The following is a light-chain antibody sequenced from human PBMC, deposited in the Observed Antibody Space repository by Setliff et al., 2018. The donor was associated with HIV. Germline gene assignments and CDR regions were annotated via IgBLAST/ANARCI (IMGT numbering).Light chain of an antibody. Sequence: QSVLTQPASVSGSPGQSVTISCTGTSSDIGSYYYVSWYQQHPGKAPKLVIYDVSNRPSGVSDRFSGSRSGNTASLTISGLQAEDEADYYCSSYSSNSTPYVVGSGTKVTVL. CDR1: SSDIGSYYY. V-gene: IGLV2-14*03. CDR2: DVS. J-gene: IGLJ1*01. CDR3: SSYSSNSTPYV.